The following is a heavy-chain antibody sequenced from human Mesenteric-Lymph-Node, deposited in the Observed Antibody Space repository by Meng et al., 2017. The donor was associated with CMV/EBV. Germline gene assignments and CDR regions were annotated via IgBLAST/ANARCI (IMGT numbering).Heavy chain of an antibody. CDR1: GYTFTGYY. D-gene: IGHD2-2*02. Sequence: ASVKVSCKASGYTFTGYYMHWVRQAPGQGLEWMGWINPNSGGTNYAQKFQGRVTISRDNAKNTLYLQMNSLRAEDTAVYYCAKEGADCSGTSCYTGAFDIWGQGTTVTVSS. J-gene: IGHJ3*02. CDR2: INPNSGGT. CDR3: AKEGADCSGTSCYTGAFDI. V-gene: IGHV1-2*02.